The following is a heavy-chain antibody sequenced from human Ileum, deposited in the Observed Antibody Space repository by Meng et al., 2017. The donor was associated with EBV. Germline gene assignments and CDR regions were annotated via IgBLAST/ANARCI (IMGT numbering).Heavy chain of an antibody. CDR1: GDSLRMDIW. CDR2: VYHRGDT. V-gene: IGHV4-4*02. D-gene: IGHD1-7*01. Sequence: HVQLHEPALSRVSLSAPRSLLCDVLGDSLRMDIWLIWLPQPPGKGLEWIGEVYHRGDTNYNPSLKSRVDISVDKSKNQFYLSLFSVTAADTAVYYCGRDQGRELINHWGQGTLVTVSS. J-gene: IGHJ4*02. CDR3: GRDQGRELINH.